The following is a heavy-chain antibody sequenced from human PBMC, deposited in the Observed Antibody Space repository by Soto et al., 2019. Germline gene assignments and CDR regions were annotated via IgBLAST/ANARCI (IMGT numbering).Heavy chain of an antibody. Sequence: WGSLRLSCAASGFTFSSYAMILFRQAPWRGLEWVSIISGNGGSTYYAASVKGRFTISRDNTKNTLYLQMDSLTAEDTAVYYCAKGSEFSNSYTLDFDFWGQGALVTVSS. CDR3: AKGSEFSNSYTLDFDF. V-gene: IGHV3-23*01. D-gene: IGHD6-6*01. CDR2: ISGNGGST. J-gene: IGHJ4*02. CDR1: GFTFSSYA.